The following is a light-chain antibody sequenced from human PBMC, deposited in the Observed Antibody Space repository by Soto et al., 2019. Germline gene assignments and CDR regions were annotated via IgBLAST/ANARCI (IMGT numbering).Light chain of an antibody. CDR2: WAS. J-gene: IGKJ4*01. Sequence: DIVMTQSPDSLAVSLGERATINCKSSQSVLYSSNNKNYLAWYQQKPGQPPKLLIYWASTRQSGVPDRFSGSGSGTDFTLTISSLQAEDVAVYYCQQCYSIPTTFGGGTRVELK. V-gene: IGKV4-1*01. CDR1: QSVLYSSNNKNY. CDR3: QQCYSIPTT.